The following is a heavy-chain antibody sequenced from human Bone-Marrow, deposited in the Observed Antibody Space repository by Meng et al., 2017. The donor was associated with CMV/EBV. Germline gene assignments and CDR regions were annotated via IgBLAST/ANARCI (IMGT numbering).Heavy chain of an antibody. D-gene: IGHD6-6*01. CDR1: GFTFSSYS. V-gene: IGHV3-21*01. J-gene: IGHJ6*02. Sequence: GGSLRLSCAASGFTFSSYSMNWVRQAPGKGLEWVSSISSSSSYIYYADSVKGRFTISRDNAKNSLYLQMNSLRAEDTAAYYCARGPLYSISSGTYYFGMDVWGQGTTVTVSS. CDR2: ISSSSSYI. CDR3: ARGPLYSISSGTYYFGMDV.